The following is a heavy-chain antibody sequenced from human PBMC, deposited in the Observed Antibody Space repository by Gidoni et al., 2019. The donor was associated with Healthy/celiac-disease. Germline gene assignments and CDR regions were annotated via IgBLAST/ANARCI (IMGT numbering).Heavy chain of an antibody. J-gene: IGHJ3*02. CDR3: ARVFPSGGEAFDI. D-gene: IGHD3-10*01. V-gene: IGHV4-34*01. CDR1: GGSFSGYY. Sequence: QVQLQQWGAGLLKPSETLSLTCAVYGGSFSGYYWSWIRQPPGKGLEWIGEINHSGSTNYNPSLKSRVTISVDTSKNQFSLKLSSVTAADTAVYYCARVFPSGGEAFDIWGQGTMVTVSS. CDR2: INHSGST.